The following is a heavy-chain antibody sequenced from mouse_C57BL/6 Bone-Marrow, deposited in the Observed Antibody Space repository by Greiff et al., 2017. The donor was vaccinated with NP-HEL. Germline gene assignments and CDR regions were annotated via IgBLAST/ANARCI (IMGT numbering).Heavy chain of an antibody. V-gene: IGHV1-80*01. CDR3: ARIYYGNRFDY. CDR2: IYPGDGDT. J-gene: IGHJ2*01. Sequence: VKLQQSGAELVKPGASVKISCKASGYAFSSYWMNWVKQRPGKGLEWIGQIYPGDGDTNYNGKFKGKATLTADKSSSTAYMQLSSLTSEDSAVYFCARIYYGNRFDYWGQGTTLTVSS. D-gene: IGHD2-1*01. CDR1: GYAFSSYW.